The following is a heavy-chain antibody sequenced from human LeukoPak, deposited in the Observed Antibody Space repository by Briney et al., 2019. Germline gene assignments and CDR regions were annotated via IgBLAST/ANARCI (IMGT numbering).Heavy chain of an antibody. CDR2: ISGDGGST. D-gene: IGHD5-24*01. CDR3: ARSPRDNYSYYYGIDI. J-gene: IGHJ6*02. CDR1: GFTYNDYD. Sequence: GGSLRLSCAASGFTYNDYDMLWLRQAPGKGLEWVSLISGDGGSTYYADSVKGRFTISRDNSKNSLYLQMNSLRAEDTAVYYCARSPRDNYSYYYGIDIRGQGTTVTVSS. V-gene: IGHV3-43*02.